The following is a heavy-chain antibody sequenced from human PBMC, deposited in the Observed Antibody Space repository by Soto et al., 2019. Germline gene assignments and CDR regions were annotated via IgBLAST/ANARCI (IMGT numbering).Heavy chain of an antibody. CDR1: SVSITSSNW. V-gene: IGHV4-4*02. Sequence: SDNLSLTCDVSSVSITSSNWWTWVRQPPGKGLEWLGKISHSGTVNYNATLRSRVTISVDKPKNQLSLKLMSVTAADTAVYDGARDYDVLADCGPRTLVTVSS. CDR2: ISHSGTV. J-gene: IGHJ4*02. D-gene: IGHD3-16*01. CDR3: ARDYDVLAD.